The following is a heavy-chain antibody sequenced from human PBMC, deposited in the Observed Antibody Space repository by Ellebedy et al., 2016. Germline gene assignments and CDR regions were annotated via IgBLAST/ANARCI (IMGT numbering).Heavy chain of an antibody. CDR1: GFTFSTYN. D-gene: IGHD2-21*02. Sequence: GESLKISCAASGFTFSTYNMNWVRQAPGKGLKWVSSISSSSSYIYYADSVKGRFTISRDNAKNSLYLHMKSLRAEDTAVYYCTRDLMTAGWFDPWGQGTQVTVS. J-gene: IGHJ5*02. V-gene: IGHV3-21*01. CDR3: TRDLMTAGWFDP. CDR2: ISSSSSYI.